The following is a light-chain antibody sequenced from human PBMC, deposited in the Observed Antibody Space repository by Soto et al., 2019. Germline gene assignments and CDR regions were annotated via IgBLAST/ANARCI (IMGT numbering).Light chain of an antibody. J-gene: IGLJ1*01. CDR3: SSYTSSSTFYV. V-gene: IGLV2-14*01. CDR2: EVS. CDR1: SSGSIASNY. Sequence: LTQPHSVSESPGKTVTISCTRSSGSIASNYVQWYQQHPGKAPKLMIYEVSNRPSGVSNRFSGSKSGNTASLTISGLQAEDEADYYCSSYTSSSTFYVFGTGTKLTVL.